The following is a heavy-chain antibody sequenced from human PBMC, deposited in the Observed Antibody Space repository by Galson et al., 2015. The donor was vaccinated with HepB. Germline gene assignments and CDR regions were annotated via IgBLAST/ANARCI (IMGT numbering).Heavy chain of an antibody. D-gene: IGHD2-15*01. CDR1: GFDFPTHW. Sequence: QSGAEVKKPGDSLKISCKTSGFDFPTHWIAWVRQRPGKGLEWMGIIFPGDSDSIYSPSFEGQVTMSVDKSISTAYLHWGSLKASDTAVYYCARPQPTVVSPAVTLDVWGQGTMVIVSA. J-gene: IGHJ3*01. CDR2: IFPGDSDS. CDR3: ARPQPTVVSPAVTLDV. V-gene: IGHV5-51*03.